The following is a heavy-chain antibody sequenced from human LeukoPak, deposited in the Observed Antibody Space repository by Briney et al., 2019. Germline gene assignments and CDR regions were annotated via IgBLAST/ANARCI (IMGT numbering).Heavy chain of an antibody. CDR2: ISSSGGST. V-gene: IGHV3-23*01. CDR1: GFTFSSYG. CDR3: AKDNDYGARNPYDY. Sequence: GGSLRLSCAASGFTFSSYGMSWVRQAPGKGLEWVSAISSSGGSTYYADSVKGRFTISRDNSKNTLYLQMNSLRAEDTAVYYCAKDNDYGARNPYDYWGQGTLVTVSS. D-gene: IGHD4-17*01. J-gene: IGHJ4*02.